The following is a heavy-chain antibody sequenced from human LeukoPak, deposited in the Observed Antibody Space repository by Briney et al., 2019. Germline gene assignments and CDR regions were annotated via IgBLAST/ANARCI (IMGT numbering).Heavy chain of an antibody. CDR2: IYYSGST. J-gene: IGHJ3*02. V-gene: IGHV4-59*01. D-gene: IGHD4-17*01. CDR1: GGSISSYY. CDR3: AVDYAYGAFDI. Sequence: SETLSLTCTVSGGSISSYYWSWIRQPPGKGLEWIGYIYYSGSTNYNPSLKSRVTISVDTSKNQFSLKLSSVTAADTAVYYCAVDYAYGAFDIWGQGTMVTVSS.